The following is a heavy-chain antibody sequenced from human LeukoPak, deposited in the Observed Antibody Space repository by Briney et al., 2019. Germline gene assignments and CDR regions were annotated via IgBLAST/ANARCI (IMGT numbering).Heavy chain of an antibody. CDR3: ARGPVEMATITEFDY. V-gene: IGHV4-39*07. CDR1: GGSISSSSYY. CDR2: IYYSGST. Sequence: PSETLSLTCTVSGGSISSSSYYWGWLRQPPGKGLEWIGSIYYSGSTYYNPSHKSRVTISVDTSKNQFSLKLSSVTAADTAVYYCARGPVEMATITEFDYWGQGTLVTVSS. D-gene: IGHD5-24*01. J-gene: IGHJ4*02.